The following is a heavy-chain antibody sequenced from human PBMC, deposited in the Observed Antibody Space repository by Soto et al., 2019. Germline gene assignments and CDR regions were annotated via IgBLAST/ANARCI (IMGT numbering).Heavy chain of an antibody. CDR1: GYTFTSYG. D-gene: IGHD3-22*01. J-gene: IGHJ5*02. V-gene: IGHV1-18*01. Sequence: VTVSCKASGYTFTSYGISWVRQAPGQGLEWMGWISAYNGNTNYAQKLQGRVTMTTDTSTSTAYMELRSLRSDDTAVYYCARDLGGSSGYYWFDPWGQRYLVTVSS. CDR2: ISAYNGNT. CDR3: ARDLGGSSGYYWFDP.